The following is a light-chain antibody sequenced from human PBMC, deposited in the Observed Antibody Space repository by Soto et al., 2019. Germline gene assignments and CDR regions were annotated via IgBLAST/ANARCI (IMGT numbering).Light chain of an antibody. CDR2: GAS. CDR3: QQRSNWPPIT. J-gene: IGKJ5*01. CDR1: QSVTSSY. V-gene: IGKV3D-20*02. Sequence: EIVLTQSPGNLSLSAGERATLSCRASQSVTSSYLAWYQQKPGQAPRLLIYGASSRAAGIPDRFSGSGFGTDFTLTISSLEPEDAAVYYCQQRSNWPPITFGQGTRLENK.